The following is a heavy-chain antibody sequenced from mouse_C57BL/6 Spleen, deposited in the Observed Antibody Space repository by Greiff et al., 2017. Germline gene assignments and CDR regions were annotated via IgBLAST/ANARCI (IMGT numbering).Heavy chain of an antibody. Sequence: QVQLQQPGAELVMPGASVKLSCKASGYTFTSYWMHWVKQRPGQGLEWIGEIDPSDSYTNYNQKFKGKSTLTVDKSSSTAYMQLSSLTSEDAAVYYCARRTFYGYDEGYYFDYWGQGTTLTVSS. V-gene: IGHV1-69*01. CDR3: ARRTFYGYDEGYYFDY. D-gene: IGHD2-9*01. CDR2: IDPSDSYT. CDR1: GYTFTSYW. J-gene: IGHJ2*01.